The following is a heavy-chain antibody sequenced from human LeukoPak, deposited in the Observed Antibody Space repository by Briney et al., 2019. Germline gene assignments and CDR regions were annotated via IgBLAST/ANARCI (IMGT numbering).Heavy chain of an antibody. J-gene: IGHJ5*02. D-gene: IGHD6-13*01. Sequence: PSETLSLTCTVFGGSISSGSYYWSWIRQPAGKGLEWIGRIYTSESTNYNPSLKSRVTISVDTSKNQFSLKLSSVTAADTAVYYCAREGLDMVAAAAFHWFDPWGQGTLVTVSS. CDR2: IYTSEST. CDR1: GGSISSGSYY. V-gene: IGHV4-61*02. CDR3: AREGLDMVAAAAFHWFDP.